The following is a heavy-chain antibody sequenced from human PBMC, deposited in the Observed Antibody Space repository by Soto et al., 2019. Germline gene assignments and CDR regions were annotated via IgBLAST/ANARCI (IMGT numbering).Heavy chain of an antibody. D-gene: IGHD6-19*01. Sequence: GGSLRLSCAASGFTFSSYGMHWVRQAPGKGLEWVAVIWYDGSNKYYADSVKGRFTISRDNSKNTLYLQMNSLRAEDTAVYYCARSPGLQSSGWYHFDYWGQGTLVTVSS. CDR1: GFTFSSYG. CDR2: IWYDGSNK. J-gene: IGHJ4*02. V-gene: IGHV3-33*01. CDR3: ARSPGLQSSGWYHFDY.